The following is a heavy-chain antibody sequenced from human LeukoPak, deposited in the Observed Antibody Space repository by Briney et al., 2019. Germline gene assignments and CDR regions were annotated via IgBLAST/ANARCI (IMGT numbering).Heavy chain of an antibody. CDR3: ARRYCSGGSCYSERGAFDI. D-gene: IGHD2-15*01. J-gene: IGHJ3*02. CDR1: GFTFSSYA. V-gene: IGHV3-23*01. Sequence: GGSLRLSCAASGFTFSSYAMSWVRQAPGKGLEWVSAISGSGGSTYYADSVKGRFTISRDNSKNTLYLQMNSLRAEDTAVYYCARRYCSGGSCYSERGAFDIWGQGTMVTVSS. CDR2: ISGSGGST.